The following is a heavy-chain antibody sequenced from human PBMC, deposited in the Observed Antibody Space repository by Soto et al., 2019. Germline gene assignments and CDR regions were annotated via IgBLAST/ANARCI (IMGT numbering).Heavy chain of an antibody. V-gene: IGHV3-74*01. D-gene: IGHD3-10*01. J-gene: IGHJ6*02. CDR2: MNEDGGTT. CDR3: ASNLSGRADV. CDR1: GFTFSSYW. Sequence: GGSLRLSCAASGFTFSSYWMHWVRQALGKGLVWVSRMNEDGGTTDYADSVKGRFTISRDNAKNTLYLQMNSLRVEDTAVYYCASNLSGRADVWGQGTTVTVSS.